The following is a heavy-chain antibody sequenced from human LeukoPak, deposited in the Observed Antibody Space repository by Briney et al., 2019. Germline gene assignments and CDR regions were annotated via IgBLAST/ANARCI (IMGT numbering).Heavy chain of an antibody. D-gene: IGHD2-8*02. Sequence: ASVKVSCKASGYTFTAYYMYWVRQAPGQGLEWMGWINPNTGGTNSAQKLQGRVTMTRDTSISTAYMELKRLSSGDTAVYFCAREGFCTGSKCPAEYWGQGTLVTVSS. CDR1: GYTFTAYY. V-gene: IGHV1-2*02. J-gene: IGHJ4*02. CDR3: AREGFCTGSKCPAEY. CDR2: INPNTGGT.